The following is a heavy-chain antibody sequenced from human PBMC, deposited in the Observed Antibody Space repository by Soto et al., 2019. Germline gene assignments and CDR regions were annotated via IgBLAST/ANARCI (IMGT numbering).Heavy chain of an antibody. D-gene: IGHD6-19*01. CDR3: AGGSGWISDS. J-gene: IGHJ4*02. CDR2: IKDDGGDE. V-gene: IGHV3-7*05. Sequence: EVQLVESGGGLVQPGGSLRLSCAVSGFTFSPYWMSWVRQAPGKGLQWVAIIKDDGGDEHYLEAVRGRFTISRDNAKKSLYLAMDGLRVEDTAVYYCAGGSGWISDSWGQGTLVTVSS. CDR1: GFTFSPYW.